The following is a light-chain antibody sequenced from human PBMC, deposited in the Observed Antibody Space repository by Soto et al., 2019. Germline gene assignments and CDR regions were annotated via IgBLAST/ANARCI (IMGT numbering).Light chain of an antibody. CDR2: DVS. CDR1: SSDVGGYNY. CDR3: SSYTSSSPYF. Sequence: QSVLTQPASVSGSPGQSITISCTGTSSDVGGYNYVSWYQQYPGKAPKLMIYDVSNRPSGVSNRFSGSKSGNTASLTISGLQAEDEAAYYCSSYTSSSPYFFGTGTKLPVL. V-gene: IGLV2-14*01. J-gene: IGLJ1*01.